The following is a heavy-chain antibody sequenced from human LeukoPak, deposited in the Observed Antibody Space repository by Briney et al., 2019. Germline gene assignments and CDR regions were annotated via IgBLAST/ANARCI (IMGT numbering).Heavy chain of an antibody. Sequence: PSETLSLTCTVSGGSISSSSYYWGWIRQPPGKGLEWIGSIYDSGSTYYNPSLKSRVTISVDTSKNQFSLKLSSVTAADTAVYYCASKRGFRYDAFDIWGQGTMVTVSS. J-gene: IGHJ3*02. CDR1: GGSISSSSYY. CDR2: IYDSGST. D-gene: IGHD3-10*01. V-gene: IGHV4-39*01. CDR3: ASKRGFRYDAFDI.